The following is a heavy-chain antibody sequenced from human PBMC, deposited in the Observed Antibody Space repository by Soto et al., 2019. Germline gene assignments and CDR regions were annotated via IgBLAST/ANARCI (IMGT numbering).Heavy chain of an antibody. CDR3: AKGGQLLSGGGGY. CDR2: ISWNSGSI. V-gene: IGHV3-9*01. Sequence: EVQLVESGGGLVQPGRSLRLSCAASGFTFDDYAMHWVRQAPGKGLEWVSGISWNSGSIGYADSVKGRFTISRDNAKNPLYLLMDSLRAEDTALYYCAKGGQLLSGGGGYWGQGTLVTVSS. D-gene: IGHD2-2*01. J-gene: IGHJ4*02. CDR1: GFTFDDYA.